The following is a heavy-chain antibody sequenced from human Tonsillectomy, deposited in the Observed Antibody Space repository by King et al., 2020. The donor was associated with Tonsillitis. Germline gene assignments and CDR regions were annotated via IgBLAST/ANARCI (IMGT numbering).Heavy chain of an antibody. D-gene: IGHD6-19*01. Sequence: VQLVESGGGLVQPGGSLKLSCAASEFTFSSSWMTWVRQAPGKGLQWVATIKPDGSEKYYADSVQGRFTVSRDNAKNSLDLQMNSLRSEDTALYFCARDHAYSSFDYWGQGTLVTVSS. CDR1: EFTFSSSW. V-gene: IGHV3-7*04. CDR3: ARDHAYSSFDY. CDR2: IKPDGSEK. J-gene: IGHJ4*02.